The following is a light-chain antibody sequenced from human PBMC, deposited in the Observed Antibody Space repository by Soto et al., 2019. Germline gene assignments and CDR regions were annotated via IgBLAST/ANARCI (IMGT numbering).Light chain of an antibody. Sequence: QSVLTQPPSASGTPGQRVTISCSGSSSNIGSNTVNWYQQLPGTAPKLLIYSNNQRPSGVPDRFSGSKSGTSASLAISGLQSEDEADYYCAAWDDSLNGPSVVFGGGTKVTVL. J-gene: IGLJ2*01. CDR2: SNN. V-gene: IGLV1-44*01. CDR3: AAWDDSLNGPSVV. CDR1: SSNIGSNT.